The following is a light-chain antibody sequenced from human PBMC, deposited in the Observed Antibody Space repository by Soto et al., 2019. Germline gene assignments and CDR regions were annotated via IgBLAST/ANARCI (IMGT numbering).Light chain of an antibody. CDR2: DAS. J-gene: IGKJ4*01. CDR1: YDIRYY. Sequence: DIQMTQSPSSLSAFVGDRVTITCQANYDIRYYLNWYQFKPGKAPKLLIYDASNLETGVPSRFSGSGSGTHFTFTITGLQPEDSGTYYCQQYDSLVPIFGGGTKVEIK. CDR3: QQYDSLVPI. V-gene: IGKV1-33*01.